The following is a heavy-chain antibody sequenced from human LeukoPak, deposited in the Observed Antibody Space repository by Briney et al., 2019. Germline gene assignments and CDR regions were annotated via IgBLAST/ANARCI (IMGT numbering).Heavy chain of an antibody. CDR2: ISAYNGNT. CDR3: ARDGYCSSTSCYEGNWFDP. D-gene: IGHD2-2*03. CDR1: GYTFTGYG. J-gene: IGHJ5*02. Sequence: ASVKVSCKASGYTFTGYGISWVRQAPGQGLEWMGWISAYNGNTNYAQKLQGRVTMTTDTSTSTAYMELRSLRSDDTAVYYCARDGYCSSTSCYEGNWFDPWGQGTLVTVSS. V-gene: IGHV1-18*04.